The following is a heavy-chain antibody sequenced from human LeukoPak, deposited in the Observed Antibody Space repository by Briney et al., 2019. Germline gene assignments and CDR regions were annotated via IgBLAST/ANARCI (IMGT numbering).Heavy chain of an antibody. V-gene: IGHV3-49*04. CDR2: IRSKAYGGTT. Sequence: GGSLRLSCTASGFTFGDYAMSWVRQAPGKGLEWVGFIRSKAYGGTTEYAASVKGRFTISRDDSKSIAYLQMNSLETEDTAVYYCTRTAVAGLDYWGQGTLVTVSS. CDR3: TRTAVAGLDY. J-gene: IGHJ4*02. CDR1: GFTFGDYA. D-gene: IGHD6-19*01.